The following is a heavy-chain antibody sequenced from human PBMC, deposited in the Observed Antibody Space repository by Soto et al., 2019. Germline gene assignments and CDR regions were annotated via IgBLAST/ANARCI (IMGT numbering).Heavy chain of an antibody. J-gene: IGHJ4*02. Sequence: PSETLSLTCAVSGGTIRRSNWWSWVRQPPGKGLEWSGENDHSRSTNYNPSLRSRATRSVDTSNFQSSLKLSSVTAADTAVYDCTRGLDWAKWGYWGQGTLVTVSS. CDR1: GGTIRRSNW. CDR3: TRGLDWAKWGY. V-gene: IGHV4-4*02. D-gene: IGHD3-16*01. CDR2: NDHSRST.